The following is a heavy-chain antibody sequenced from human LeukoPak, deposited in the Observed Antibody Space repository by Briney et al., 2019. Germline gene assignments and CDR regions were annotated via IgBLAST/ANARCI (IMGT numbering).Heavy chain of an antibody. CDR2: ISYSGST. V-gene: IGHV4-59*01. CDR3: ARDYRVSLSDTSPDDAFDV. D-gene: IGHD3-16*02. Sequence: SETLSLTCTVSGGSISGYYWSWIRQPPGKGLEWIGYISYSGSTNYNPSLKSRVTISVDTSKNQFSLKLSSVTAADTAVYYCARDYRVSLSDTSPDDAFDVWGQGTVVTVSS. CDR1: GGSISGYY. J-gene: IGHJ3*01.